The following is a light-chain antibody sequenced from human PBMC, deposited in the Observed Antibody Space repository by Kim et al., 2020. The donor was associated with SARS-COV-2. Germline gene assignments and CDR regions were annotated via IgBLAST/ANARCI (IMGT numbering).Light chain of an antibody. CDR2: DAS. J-gene: IGLJ2*01. CDR1: SSDVGGYNY. V-gene: IGLV2-14*03. Sequence: QSALTQPASVSGSPGQSITISCTGTSSDVGGYNYVSWYQQHPGKAPKLMIYDASNRPSGVSNRFSGSKSGNTASLTISGLQAEDEADYYCSSYTSSSTSHVVFGGGTQLTVL. CDR3: SSYTSSSTSHVV.